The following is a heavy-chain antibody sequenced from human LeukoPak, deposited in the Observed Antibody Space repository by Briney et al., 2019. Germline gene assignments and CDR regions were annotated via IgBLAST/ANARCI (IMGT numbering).Heavy chain of an antibody. V-gene: IGHV3-30*04. CDR1: GFTFSRYA. Sequence: PGGSLRLSCAASGFTFSRYAMHWVRQAPGKGLEWVAVVSHDGGNKYYADSVKGRFTISRDNSKNTLYLQMNSLRAEDTAVYYCAKIVYGATAAYYYYMDVWGKGTTVTISS. CDR3: AKIVYGATAAYYYYMDV. CDR2: VSHDGGNK. D-gene: IGHD4-17*01. J-gene: IGHJ6*03.